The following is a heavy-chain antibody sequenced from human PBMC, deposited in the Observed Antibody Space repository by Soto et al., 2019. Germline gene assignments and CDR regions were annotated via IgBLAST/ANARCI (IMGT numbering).Heavy chain of an antibody. CDR2: INHSGST. Sequence: SETLSLTCAVYGGSFSDYYWSWIRQPPGKGLEWIGEINHSGSTNYNPSLKSRVTISVDTSKNQFSLKLSSVTAADTAVYYCARGRVAAARRSYYYYGMDVWGQGTTVTVSS. D-gene: IGHD6-13*01. CDR1: GGSFSDYY. CDR3: ARGRVAAARRSYYYYGMDV. J-gene: IGHJ6*02. V-gene: IGHV4-34*01.